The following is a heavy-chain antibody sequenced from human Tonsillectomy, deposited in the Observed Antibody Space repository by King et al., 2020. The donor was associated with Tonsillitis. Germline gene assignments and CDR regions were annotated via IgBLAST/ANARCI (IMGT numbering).Heavy chain of an antibody. V-gene: IGHV3-33*01. D-gene: IGHD1-1*01. CDR1: GFTFSKWG. J-gene: IGHJ4*02. Sequence: VQLVESGGGAVQPGRSLRLSCAASGFTFSKWGMHWVRQAPGKGLEWVAVIWYDGSNKYYADSVKGRFTISRDNSKNTLYLQLNSLRAEDTGVYYCGRGDDDIPRDYWGQGTLVAVSS. CDR3: GRGDDDIPRDY. CDR2: IWYDGSNK.